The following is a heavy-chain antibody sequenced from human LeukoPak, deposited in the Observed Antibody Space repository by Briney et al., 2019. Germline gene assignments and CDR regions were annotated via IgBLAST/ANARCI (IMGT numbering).Heavy chain of an antibody. CDR1: GYTLTELS. D-gene: IGHD3-3*01. CDR2: FDPEDGET. CDR3: ATGGVGDYDFWSGYHQGYYFDY. V-gene: IGHV1-24*01. J-gene: IGHJ4*02. Sequence: ASVKVSCKVSGYTLTELSMHWVRQAPGKGLEWVGGFDPEDGETIYAQKFQGRVTMTEDTSTDTAYMELSSLRSEDTAVYYCATGGVGDYDFWSGYHQGYYFDYWGQGTLVTVSS.